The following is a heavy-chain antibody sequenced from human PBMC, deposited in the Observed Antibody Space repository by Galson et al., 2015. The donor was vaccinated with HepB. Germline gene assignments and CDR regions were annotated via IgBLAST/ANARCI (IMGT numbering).Heavy chain of an antibody. CDR1: GYTFNKYD. CDR3: ARGGPYIRSSRNIYFFDY. Sequence: SVKVSCKASGYTFNKYDITWVRQAPGQGLEWMGWTRKPTRKFQGRVTLTADRSTSTANMELRSLTSEDTAVYYCARGGPYIRSSRNIYFFDYWGQGTLVTVSS. CDR2: TR. V-gene: IGHV1-18*04. D-gene: IGHD6-6*01. J-gene: IGHJ4*02.